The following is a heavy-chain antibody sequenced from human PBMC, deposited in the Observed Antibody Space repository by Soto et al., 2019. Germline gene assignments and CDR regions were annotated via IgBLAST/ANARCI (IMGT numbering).Heavy chain of an antibody. CDR2: ISGSGGST. V-gene: IGHV3-23*01. Sequence: PGGSLRLSCAASGFTFSSYAISWVRQAPGKGPEWVSAISGSGGSTYYADSVKGRFTISRDNSKNTLYLQMNSLRAEDTAVYYCAKDRSYYDTSGYPGAYFDYWGQGALVTVSS. D-gene: IGHD3-22*01. J-gene: IGHJ4*02. CDR3: AKDRSYYDTSGYPGAYFDY. CDR1: GFTFSSYA.